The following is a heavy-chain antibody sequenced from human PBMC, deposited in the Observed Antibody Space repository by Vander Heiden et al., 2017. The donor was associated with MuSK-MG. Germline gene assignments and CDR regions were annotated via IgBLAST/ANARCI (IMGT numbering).Heavy chain of an antibody. J-gene: IGHJ4*02. V-gene: IGHV4-4*07. CDR1: GGSTSSYY. D-gene: IGHD3-22*01. CDR3: AGGAPFYDSSGYYNYFDY. CDR2: IYTSGST. Sequence: QVQLQESGPGLVKPSETLSLTCTVSGGSTSSYYWSWIRQPAGKGLDWIGRIYTSGSTNYNPSLKSRVTMSVDTSKNQFSLKLSSVTAADTAVYYCAGGAPFYDSSGYYNYFDYWGQGTLVTVSS.